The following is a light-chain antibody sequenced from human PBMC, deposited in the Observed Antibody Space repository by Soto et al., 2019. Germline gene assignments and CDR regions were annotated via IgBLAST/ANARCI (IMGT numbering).Light chain of an antibody. CDR3: QQYGGAPWT. CDR1: QSVSSNY. J-gene: IGKJ1*01. CDR2: GAS. Sequence: EIVLTQSPGTLSLSPGERATLSCRASQSVSSNYLAWYQQRPGQPPRLLISGASSRATGIPDRFSGSGSGTDFTLTIGRLEPEDFAVYHCQQYGGAPWTFGQGTKVEIK. V-gene: IGKV3-20*01.